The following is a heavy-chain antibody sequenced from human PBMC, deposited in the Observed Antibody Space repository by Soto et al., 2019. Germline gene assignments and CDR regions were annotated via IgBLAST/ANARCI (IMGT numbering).Heavy chain of an antibody. CDR1: ADSVSSNSAA. D-gene: IGHD4-17*01. V-gene: IGHV6-1*01. J-gene: IGHJ6*02. CDR3: ARDHYGAALEYYYGMDV. Sequence: SQNLSLTCAISADSVSSNSAALNWIRQSPSRGLELLGRTYYMSKWYNDYAVSVKSRITISPDTSKNQFSLQLNSVTPEDTAVYYCARDHYGAALEYYYGMDVWGQGTTVTVSS. CDR2: TYYMSKWYN.